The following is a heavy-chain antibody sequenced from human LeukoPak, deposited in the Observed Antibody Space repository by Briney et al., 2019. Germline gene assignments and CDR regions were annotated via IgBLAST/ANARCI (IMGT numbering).Heavy chain of an antibody. J-gene: IGHJ4*02. CDR1: GRSISSHY. D-gene: IGHD1-26*01. Sequence: SETLSLTCTVSGRSISSHYWSWIRQPPGKGLEWIGYIFYSGSTNYNPSIKSRVTISVDTSKNQFSLKLSSVTAADTDVYYCARVSRGSGSYSLDYWGQGTLVTVSS. V-gene: IGHV4-59*11. CDR3: ARVSRGSGSYSLDY. CDR2: IFYSGST.